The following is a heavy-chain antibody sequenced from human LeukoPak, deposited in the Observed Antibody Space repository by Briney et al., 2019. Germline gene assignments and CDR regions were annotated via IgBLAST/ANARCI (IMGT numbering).Heavy chain of an antibody. J-gene: IGHJ3*01. CDR3: AREMWEPAAHDAFDF. CDR2: IASGGNTI. V-gene: IGHV3-48*04. CDR1: GFTLSSNS. D-gene: IGHD2-2*01. Sequence: PGGSLRLSCAASGFTLSSNSMNWVRQAPGKGLEWISYIASGGNTIDYADSVKGRFTISRDNAKNSLYLQMNSLRAEDTAVYYCAREMWEPAAHDAFDFWGQGTMVTVSS.